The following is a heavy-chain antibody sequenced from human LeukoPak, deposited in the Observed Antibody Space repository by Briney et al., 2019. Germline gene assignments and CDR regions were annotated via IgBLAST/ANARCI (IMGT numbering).Heavy chain of an antibody. V-gene: IGHV5-51*01. CDR1: GYTFTRYW. D-gene: IGHD5-24*01. CDR3: ARQQAGYNFYFDQ. Sequence: GESLKISCKGSGYTFTRYWIGWVRQIPGKGLEWMGIIYPADSETRYSPSFQGQVTISADKSISTAFLQWSSLKASDTAMYFCARQQAGYNFYFDQWGQGTLSPSPQ. J-gene: IGHJ4*02. CDR2: IYPADSET.